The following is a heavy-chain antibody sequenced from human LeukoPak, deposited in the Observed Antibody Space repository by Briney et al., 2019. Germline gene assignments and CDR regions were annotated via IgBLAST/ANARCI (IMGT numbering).Heavy chain of an antibody. V-gene: IGHV4-38-2*02. CDR2: VSHNTGA. CDR3: AREPGWGHNYYYMDV. J-gene: IGHJ6*03. Sequence: PSETLSLTCAVSGYSIGSDFYWGWIRQTPGKGLEWLGSVSHNTGASYNPSFKSRVTISLDTSKNHFSLTLTSVTAAVTAVYFCAREPGWGHNYYYMDVWGKGTTVAVSS. D-gene: IGHD1-26*01. CDR1: GYSIGSDFY.